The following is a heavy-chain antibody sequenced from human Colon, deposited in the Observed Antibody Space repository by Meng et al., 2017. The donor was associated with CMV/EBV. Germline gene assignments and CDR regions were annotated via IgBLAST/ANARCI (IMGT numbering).Heavy chain of an antibody. V-gene: IGHV3-30*02. D-gene: IGHD4/OR15-4a*01. Sequence: GESLKISCAASGFTFSHYGMHWVRQAPGKGLEWAAFIRYDGSDAWYADFVKGRFTISRDNFKNTLYLQMDSLRAEDTAVYYCAREFSDYVADGVDVWGQGTTVTVSS. CDR3: AREFSDYVADGVDV. J-gene: IGHJ6*02. CDR1: GFTFSHYG. CDR2: IRYDGSDA.